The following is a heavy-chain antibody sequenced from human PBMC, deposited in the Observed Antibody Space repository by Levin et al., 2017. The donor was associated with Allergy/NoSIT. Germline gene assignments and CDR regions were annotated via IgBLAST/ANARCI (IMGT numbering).Heavy chain of an antibody. Sequence: GGSLRLSCAASGFNFSDYSMNWVRQAPGKGLEWVSYFSLTASFIYYTDSVKGRFTISRDNAKNSLYLQMNSLRVEDTAVYYCVRDGRRGYGMDVWGQGTTVTVSS. CDR3: VRDGRRGYGMDV. CDR1: GFNFSDYS. V-gene: IGHV3-48*01. CDR2: FSLTASFI. J-gene: IGHJ6*02. D-gene: IGHD3-10*01.